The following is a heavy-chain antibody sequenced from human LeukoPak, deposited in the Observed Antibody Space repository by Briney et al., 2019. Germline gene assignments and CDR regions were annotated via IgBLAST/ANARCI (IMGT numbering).Heavy chain of an antibody. V-gene: IGHV3-48*03. J-gene: IGHJ4*02. D-gene: IGHD3-9*01. CDR1: GFTFSSYE. CDR2: ISSSGSTI. Sequence: GGSLRRSCAASGFTFSSYEMNWVRQAPGKGLEWVSYISSSGSTIYYADSVKGRFTISRDNARDSLYLQMNSLRAEDTAVYYCARITRAFYDILTGYLFDYWGQGTLVTVSS. CDR3: ARITRAFYDILTGYLFDY.